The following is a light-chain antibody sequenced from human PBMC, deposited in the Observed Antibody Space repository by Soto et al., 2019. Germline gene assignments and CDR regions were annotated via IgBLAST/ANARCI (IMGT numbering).Light chain of an antibody. CDR1: QSVSTRY. V-gene: IGKV3D-15*01. CDR3: QQYPNWPPWR. CDR2: GAS. J-gene: IGKJ1*01. Sequence: IRWTQSAGTLSLYAKEIATLSCRAIQSVSTRYLAWYQQKPGQAPRLLIHGASSRATGTPARFSGSGSGTELTLTIRSLQSADFAFHFCQQYPNWPPWRFAEGTKVDIK.